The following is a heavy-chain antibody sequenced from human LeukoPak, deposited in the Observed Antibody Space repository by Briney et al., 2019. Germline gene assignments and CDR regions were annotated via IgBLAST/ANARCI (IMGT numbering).Heavy chain of an antibody. CDR1: GYTFTGYY. Sequence: GASVKVSCKASGYTFTGYYMHWVRQAPGQGLEWMGWINPNSGDTNYAQKFQGSVTMTTDTSTSTAYMELRSLRSDDTAVYYCAKTTAVAGSPFDYWGQGTLVTVSS. V-gene: IGHV1-2*02. CDR3: AKTTAVAGSPFDY. CDR2: INPNSGDT. J-gene: IGHJ4*02. D-gene: IGHD6-19*01.